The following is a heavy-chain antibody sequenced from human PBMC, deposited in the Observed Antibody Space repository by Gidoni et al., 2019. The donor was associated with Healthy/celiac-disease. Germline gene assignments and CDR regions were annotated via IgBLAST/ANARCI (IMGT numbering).Heavy chain of an antibody. CDR1: GFTFDDYG. V-gene: IGHV3-20*04. Sequence: EVQLVESGGGVVRPGGSLRLSCAASGFTFDDYGMSWVRQAPGKGLEWVSGINWNGGSTGYADSVKGRFTISRDNAKNSLYLQMNSLRAEDTALYYCAREGVQRNYYGSGRYYYYMDVWGKGTTVTVSS. CDR3: AREGVQRNYYGSGRYYYYMDV. D-gene: IGHD3-10*01. J-gene: IGHJ6*03. CDR2: INWNGGST.